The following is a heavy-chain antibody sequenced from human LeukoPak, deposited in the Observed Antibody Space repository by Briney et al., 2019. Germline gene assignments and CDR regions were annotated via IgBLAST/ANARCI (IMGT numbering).Heavy chain of an antibody. D-gene: IGHD2-2*01. CDR1: GGTFSSYA. CDR2: IIPIFGTA. V-gene: IGHV1-69*01. Sequence: ASVKVSCKASGGTFSSYAISWVRQAPGQGLEWMGGIIPIFGTANYAQKSQGRVTITADESTSTAYMELSSLRSEDTAVYYCASSYCSSTSCPIGFDPWGQGTLVTVSS. J-gene: IGHJ5*02. CDR3: ASSYCSSTSCPIGFDP.